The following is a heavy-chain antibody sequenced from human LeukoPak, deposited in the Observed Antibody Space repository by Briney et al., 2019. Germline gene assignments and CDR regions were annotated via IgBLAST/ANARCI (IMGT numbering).Heavy chain of an antibody. Sequence: SETLSLTCTVSGGSISSYYWSWIRQPAGKGLEWIGRIYTSGSTNYNPSLKSRVTISVDTSKNQFSLKLSSVTAADTAVYYCASTYYDFWSGYSYLDYWGQGTLVTVSS. CDR2: IYTSGST. V-gene: IGHV4-4*07. J-gene: IGHJ4*02. CDR3: ASTYYDFWSGYSYLDY. CDR1: GGSISSYY. D-gene: IGHD3-3*01.